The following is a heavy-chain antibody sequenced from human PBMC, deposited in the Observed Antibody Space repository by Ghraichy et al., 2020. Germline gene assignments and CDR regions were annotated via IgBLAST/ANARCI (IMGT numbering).Heavy chain of an antibody. D-gene: IGHD1-26*01. Sequence: GGSLRLSCAGTGFTFSNYWMHWVRQAPGEGLVWVSRINSDGSSTTYADSVKGRFTISRDNAKNTRYLQMNSLRADDTAMFYCARARDSGSYFRWGPFASNWGQGTLVTVSS. V-gene: IGHV3-74*01. J-gene: IGHJ4*02. CDR3: ARARDSGSYFRWGPFASN. CDR1: GFTFSNYW. CDR2: INSDGSST.